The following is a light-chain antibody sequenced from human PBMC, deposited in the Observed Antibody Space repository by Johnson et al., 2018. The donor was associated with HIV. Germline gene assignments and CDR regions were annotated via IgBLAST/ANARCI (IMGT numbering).Light chain of an antibody. V-gene: IGLV1-51*01. J-gene: IGLJ1*01. Sequence: QSVLTQPPSVSAAAGQKVTISCSGSSSNIGNNYVAWYQQVPGTAPKLLIYENNRRPSGVPDRFSGSKSGTSATLVITRRQTGDEADYFCGTWDNSLRTAFFGTGTKVTVL. CDR1: SSNIGNNY. CDR2: ENN. CDR3: GTWDNSLRTAF.